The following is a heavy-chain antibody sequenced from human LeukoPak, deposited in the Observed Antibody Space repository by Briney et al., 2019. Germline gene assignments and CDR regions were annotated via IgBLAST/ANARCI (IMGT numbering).Heavy chain of an antibody. V-gene: IGHV4-59*11. D-gene: IGHD4-17*01. CDR1: GDSFSSHY. Sequence: SETLSLTCAVSGDSFSSHYWTWIRQSPGTGLEWIGYITHIGRTNYNPSLKSRVTISIDTSKNQFSLKLRSVTAADTAVYYCARDLVTVTKGFDIWGQGTMVSVSS. J-gene: IGHJ3*02. CDR2: ITHIGRT. CDR3: ARDLVTVTKGFDI.